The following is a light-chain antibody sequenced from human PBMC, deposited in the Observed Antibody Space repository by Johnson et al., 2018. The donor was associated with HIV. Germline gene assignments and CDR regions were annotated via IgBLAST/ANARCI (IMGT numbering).Light chain of an antibody. Sequence: QAVLTQPPSMSAAPGQRVTISCSGSSSNIGNNYVSWYQQVPGAAPKLLIYDNNKRPSGIPDRFSGSKSGTSATLGITGLQTGDEADYYFGTWDSSLRAVYVFGAGTKVSVL. J-gene: IGLJ1*01. CDR1: SSNIGNNY. CDR3: GTWDSSLRAVYV. V-gene: IGLV1-51*01. CDR2: DNN.